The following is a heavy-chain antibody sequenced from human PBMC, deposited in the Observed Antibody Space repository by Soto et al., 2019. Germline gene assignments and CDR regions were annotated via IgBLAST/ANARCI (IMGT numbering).Heavy chain of an antibody. CDR3: TTEIFVVVPAAMQEANYYYYYMDV. CDR1: GFTFSNAW. J-gene: IGHJ6*03. V-gene: IGHV3-15*01. Sequence: GGSLRLSCAASGFTFSNAWMSWVRQAPGKGLEWVGRIKSKTDGGTTDYAAPVKGRFTISRDDSKNTLYLQMNSLKTEDTAVYYCTTEIFVVVPAAMQEANYYYYYMDVWGKGTTVTVSS. CDR2: IKSKTDGGTT. D-gene: IGHD2-2*01.